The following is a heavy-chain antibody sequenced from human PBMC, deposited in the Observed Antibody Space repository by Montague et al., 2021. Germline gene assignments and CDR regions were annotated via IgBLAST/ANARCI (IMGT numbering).Heavy chain of an antibody. Sequence: SLRLSCAASGFTFSNYWMHWVRQAPGKGLVWVSLIKYDGSSTDYADSVKGRFTISRDNAKNTLYLQMNSLRVEDTAVYYCARSCGVVTVDSIDFWGQGTMVTVSS. CDR2: IKYDGSST. CDR1: GFTFSNYW. V-gene: IGHV3-74*01. D-gene: IGHD2-21*01. CDR3: ARSCGVVTVDSIDF. J-gene: IGHJ4*03.